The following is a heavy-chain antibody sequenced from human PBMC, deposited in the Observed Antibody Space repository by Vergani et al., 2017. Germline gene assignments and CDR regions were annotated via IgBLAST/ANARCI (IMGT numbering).Heavy chain of an antibody. J-gene: IGHJ5*02. Sequence: QVQLQQWGAGLLKPSETLCLTCAVYGGSFSGYYWSWIRQPPGKGLEWIGEINHSGSTNYNPSLKSRVTISVDTSKNQFSLKLSSVTAADTAVYYCARTTYGSGSYYGVAWGQGTLVTVSS. CDR2: INHSGST. V-gene: IGHV4-34*01. D-gene: IGHD3-10*01. CDR1: GGSFSGYY. CDR3: ARTTYGSGSYYGVA.